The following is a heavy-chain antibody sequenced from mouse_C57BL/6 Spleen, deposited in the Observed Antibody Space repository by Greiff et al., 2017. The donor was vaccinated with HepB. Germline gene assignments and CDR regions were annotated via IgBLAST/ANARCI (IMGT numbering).Heavy chain of an antibody. D-gene: IGHD4-1*01. CDR2: INPSTGGT. J-gene: IGHJ3*01. Sequence: EVKLQESGPELVKPGASVKISCKASGYSFTGYYMNWVKQSPEKSLEWIGEINPSTGGTTYNQKFKAKATLTVDKSSSTAYMQLKSLTSEDSAVYYCARYLGKAWFAYWGQGTLVTVSA. V-gene: IGHV1-42*01. CDR3: ARYLGKAWFAY. CDR1: GYSFTGYY.